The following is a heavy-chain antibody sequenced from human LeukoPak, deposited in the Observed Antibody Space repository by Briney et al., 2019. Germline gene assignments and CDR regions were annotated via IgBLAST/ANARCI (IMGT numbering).Heavy chain of an antibody. CDR2: IKEDGSEK. CDR1: GFAFSSYW. Sequence: GGSLRLSCAAPGFAFSSYWMSWVRQAPGKGLEWVANIKEDGSEKYYVDSVKGRFTISRDNAKNSLYLQMNSLRAEDTAVYYCARGGDVLRFLEWSGNNWFDPWGQGTLVTVSA. D-gene: IGHD3-3*01. CDR3: ARGGDVLRFLEWSGNNWFDP. V-gene: IGHV3-7*04. J-gene: IGHJ5*02.